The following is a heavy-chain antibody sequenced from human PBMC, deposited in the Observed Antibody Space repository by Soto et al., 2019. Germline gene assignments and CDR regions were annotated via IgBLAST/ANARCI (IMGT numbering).Heavy chain of an antibody. CDR3: AREDSCSSTSCFRR. J-gene: IGHJ4*02. CDR2: ISPYNGNT. Sequence: QVHLVQSGGEVQKPGASVKLSGKTSGCTFTKYAIIWVRQAPGQGLEWLGWISPYNGNTHRAQKCQDRFNMTTDTSTTTGYMELRNLRSDDTAIYFCAREDSCSSTSCFRRWGQGTLVTLSS. D-gene: IGHD2-2*01. V-gene: IGHV1-18*01. CDR1: GCTFTKYA.